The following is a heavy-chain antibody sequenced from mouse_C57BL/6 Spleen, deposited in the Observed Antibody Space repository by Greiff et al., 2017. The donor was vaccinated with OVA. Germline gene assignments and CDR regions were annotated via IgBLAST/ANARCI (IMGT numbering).Heavy chain of an antibody. CDR1: GYSITSGYY. V-gene: IGHV3-6*01. CDR2: ISYDGSN. CDR3: ASSSLYWYFDV. D-gene: IGHD1-1*01. Sequence: EVKLQESGPGLVKPSQSLSLTCSVTGYSITSGYYWNWIRQFPGNKLEWMGYISYDGSNNYNPSLKNRISITRDTSKNQFFLKLNSVTTEDTATYYCASSSLYWYFDVWGTGTTVTVSS. J-gene: IGHJ1*03.